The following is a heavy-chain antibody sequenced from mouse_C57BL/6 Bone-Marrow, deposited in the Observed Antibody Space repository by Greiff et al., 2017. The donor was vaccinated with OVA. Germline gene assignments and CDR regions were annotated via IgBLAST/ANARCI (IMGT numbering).Heavy chain of an antibody. CDR2: FHPNSGST. Sequence: QVQLQQPGAELVKPGASVKLSCKASGYTSTSYWMHWVKQRPGQGLEWIGMFHPNSGSTNYNEKFKSKATLTVDKSSSTACMQLSSLTSEDSAVYCCARSPFTTVVPLHWCFDVWGAGTTVTVSS. CDR3: ARSPFTTVVPLHWCFDV. V-gene: IGHV1-64*01. CDR1: GYTSTSYW. J-gene: IGHJ1*01. D-gene: IGHD1-1*01.